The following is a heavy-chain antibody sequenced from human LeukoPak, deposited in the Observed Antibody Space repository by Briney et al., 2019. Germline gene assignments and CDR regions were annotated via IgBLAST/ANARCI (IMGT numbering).Heavy chain of an antibody. V-gene: IGHV1-69*06. D-gene: IGHD6-19*01. Sequence: SVKVSCKASGGTFSSYAISWVRQAPGQGLEWMGGIIPIFGTANYAQKFQGRVTITADRSTSTAYMELSSLRSEDTAVYYCARVVAVAGTPGSWFDPWGQGTLVTVSS. CDR3: ARVVAVAGTPGSWFDP. J-gene: IGHJ5*02. CDR2: IIPIFGTA. CDR1: GGTFSSYA.